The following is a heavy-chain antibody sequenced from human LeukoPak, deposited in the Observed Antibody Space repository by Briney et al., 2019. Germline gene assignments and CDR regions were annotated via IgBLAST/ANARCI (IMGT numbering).Heavy chain of an antibody. J-gene: IGHJ4*02. V-gene: IGHV1-58*02. D-gene: IGHD1-26*01. CDR1: GFTFSNSA. CDR3: AAELYSGTYGRCCSFAF. Sequence: SVKVSCKASGFTFSNSAIQWVRQARGQRLEWIGRIIVGSGRTHYAQNLQERLTITRDMSTNTAYMELSSLRSEDTAVYYCAAELYSGTYGRCCSFAFWGQGTPVTVSS. CDR2: IIVGSGRT.